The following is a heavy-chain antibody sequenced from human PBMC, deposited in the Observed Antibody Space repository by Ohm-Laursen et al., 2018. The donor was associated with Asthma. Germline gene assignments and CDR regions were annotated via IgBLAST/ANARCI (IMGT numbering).Heavy chain of an antibody. CDR3: ARDSQAMVTTEGLYFGMDV. CDR1: GFTFSSYA. V-gene: IGHV3-21*04. J-gene: IGHJ6*02. CDR2: ISTASTFI. Sequence: SLRLSCAASGFTFSSYAMSWVRQAPGKGLEWVASISTASTFIYYADSVWGRFTTSRDNAKNSVYLQMNSLRAEDTALYYCARDSQAMVTTEGLYFGMDVWGQGTTVTVSS. D-gene: IGHD4-17*01.